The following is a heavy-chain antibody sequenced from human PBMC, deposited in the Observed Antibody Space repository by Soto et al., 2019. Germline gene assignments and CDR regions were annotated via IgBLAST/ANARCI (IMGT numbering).Heavy chain of an antibody. J-gene: IGHJ4*02. CDR1: GFTFSSYA. D-gene: IGHD3-22*01. Sequence: GGSLRLSCAASGFTFSSYAMSWVRQAPGKGLEWVSAISGSGGSTYYADSVKGRFTISRDNSKNTLYLQMNSLRAEDAAVYYCAKRRYDSSGYYQYWGQGTLVTVSS. V-gene: IGHV3-23*01. CDR2: ISGSGGST. CDR3: AKRRYDSSGYYQY.